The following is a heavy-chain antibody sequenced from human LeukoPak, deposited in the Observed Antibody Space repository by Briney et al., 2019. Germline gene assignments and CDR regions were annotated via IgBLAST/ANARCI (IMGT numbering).Heavy chain of an antibody. CDR2: MCPSGRT. D-gene: IGHD4-23*01. CDR3: ATSYDGKTAPYDL. CDR1: NDSISSYC. J-gene: IGHJ5*02. Sequence: PSETLSLTCTVSNDSISSYCCSWVRQPPGKGLEWIGFMCPSGRTDYNPSLKSRVTMSIDTSKNQLSMELRFLTAADTAVYYCATSYDGKTAPYDLWSHGTLVTVSS. V-gene: IGHV4-4*08.